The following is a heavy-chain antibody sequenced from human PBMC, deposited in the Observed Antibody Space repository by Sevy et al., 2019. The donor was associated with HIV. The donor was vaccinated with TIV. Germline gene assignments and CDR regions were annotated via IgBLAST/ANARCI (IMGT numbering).Heavy chain of an antibody. V-gene: IGHV3-9*01. Sequence: SLKISCAASGFTFDDYAMHWVRQAPGKGLEWVSGISWNSGSIGYADSVKGRFTISRDNAKNSLYLQMNSLRAEYTALYYCAKCGGTSGCGELLSCYYYGMDVWGQGTTVTVSS. CDR2: ISWNSGSI. D-gene: IGHD3-10*01. J-gene: IGHJ6*02. CDR3: AKCGGTSGCGELLSCYYYGMDV. CDR1: GFTFDDYA.